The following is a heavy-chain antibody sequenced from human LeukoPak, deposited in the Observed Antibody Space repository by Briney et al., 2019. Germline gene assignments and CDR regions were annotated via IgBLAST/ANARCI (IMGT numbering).Heavy chain of an antibody. V-gene: IGHV1-18*04. CDR3: ARFGLGKHIEVAGIPFDI. CDR1: GYTFTGYY. J-gene: IGHJ3*02. CDR2: ISAYNGNT. Sequence: ASVKVSCKASGYTFTGYYMHWVRQAPGQGLEWMGWISAYNGNTNYAQKLQGRVAMTTDTSTSTAYMELRSLRSDDTAVYYCARFGLGKHIEVAGIPFDIWGQGTMVTVSS. D-gene: IGHD6-19*01.